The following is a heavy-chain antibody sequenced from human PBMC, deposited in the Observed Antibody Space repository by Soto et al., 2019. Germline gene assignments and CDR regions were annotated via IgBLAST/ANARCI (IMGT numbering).Heavy chain of an antibody. D-gene: IGHD5-18*01. Sequence: LSLTCSVSAGSISRYYWGWVRQSPGEGLEWIAHISYTVDASYNPSLKSRVTISLDTSKNQIALGLMSVTAADTAVYYCVGSLMSRAMESFDYWGQGTLVTVSS. CDR1: AGSISRYY. CDR2: ISYTVDA. J-gene: IGHJ4*02. CDR3: VGSLMSRAMESFDY. V-gene: IGHV4-59*01.